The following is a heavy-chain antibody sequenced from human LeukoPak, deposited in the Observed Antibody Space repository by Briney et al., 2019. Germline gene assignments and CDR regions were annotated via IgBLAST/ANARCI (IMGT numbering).Heavy chain of an antibody. Sequence: GGSLRLSCAASGFTFSNAWMNWVRQAPGKGLEWVGRIKTRIDGDGGATDYAAPVKGRFFISRDDSKNTLYLQMNSLKTEDTAVYYCTTNDAFDIWGQGTMVTVSS. CDR3: TTNDAFDI. CDR1: GFTFSNAW. J-gene: IGHJ3*02. V-gene: IGHV3-15*01. CDR2: IKTRIDGDGGAT.